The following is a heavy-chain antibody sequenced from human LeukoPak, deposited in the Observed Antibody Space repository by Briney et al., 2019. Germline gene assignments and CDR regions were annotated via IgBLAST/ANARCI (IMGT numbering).Heavy chain of an antibody. J-gene: IGHJ3*02. CDR2: IIPIFGTA. V-gene: IGHV1-69*13. CDR1: GGTFSSYA. D-gene: IGHD3-22*01. CDR3: ASYHYGSSDLYAFDI. Sequence: ASVKVSCKASGGTFSSYAISWVRQAPGQGLEWMGGIIPIFGTANYAQKFQGRVTITADESTSTAYMELSSLRSEDTAVYYCASYHYGSSDLYAFDIWGQGTMVTVSS.